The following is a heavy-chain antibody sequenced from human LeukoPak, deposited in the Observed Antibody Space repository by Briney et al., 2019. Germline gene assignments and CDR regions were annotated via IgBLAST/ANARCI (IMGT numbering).Heavy chain of an antibody. Sequence: SQTLSLTCTVSGDSIRSGGYYWNWIRQAPGKGLVWLGHIYSGGNTYYNPSLKSRCGISLDKSKSQFSLRLSSVTAADTAMYFCSRGAVAGLFDYWGQGILVTVSS. CDR1: GDSIRSGGYY. CDR2: IYSGGNT. J-gene: IGHJ4*02. V-gene: IGHV4-31*03. D-gene: IGHD6-19*01. CDR3: SRGAVAGLFDY.